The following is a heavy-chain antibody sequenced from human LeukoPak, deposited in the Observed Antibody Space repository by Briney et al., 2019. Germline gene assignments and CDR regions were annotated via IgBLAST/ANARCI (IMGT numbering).Heavy chain of an antibody. J-gene: IGHJ4*02. CDR2: IIPILGIA. V-gene: IGHV1-69*02. Sequence: GAAVKVSCKASGGTFSSYTISWVRQAPGQGLEWMGRIIPILGIANYAQKFQGRVTITADKSTSTAYMELSSLRSEDTAVYYCASGTYHDFWRDFDYWGQGTLVTVSS. CDR3: ASGTYHDFWRDFDY. CDR1: GGTFSSYT. D-gene: IGHD3-3*01.